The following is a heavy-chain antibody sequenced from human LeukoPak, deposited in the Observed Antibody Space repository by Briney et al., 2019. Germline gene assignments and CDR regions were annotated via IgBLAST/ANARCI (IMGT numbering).Heavy chain of an antibody. CDR2: IKQDGSEK. CDR1: GFTFSSYW. D-gene: IGHD1-26*01. J-gene: IGHJ4*02. Sequence: GGSLRLSCAASGFTFSSYWMSWVRQAPGKGLEWVANIKQDGSEKYYVDSVKGRFTISRDNAKNSLCLQMNSLRAEDTAVYYCAREGGGSQFDYWGQGTLVTVSS. V-gene: IGHV3-7*03. CDR3: AREGGGSQFDY.